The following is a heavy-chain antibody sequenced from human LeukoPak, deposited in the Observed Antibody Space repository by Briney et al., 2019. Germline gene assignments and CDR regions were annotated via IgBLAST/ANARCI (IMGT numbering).Heavy chain of an antibody. D-gene: IGHD1-26*01. CDR3: AREVGPTDY. CDR1: GFTFSSYA. Sequence: GGSLRLSCAASGFTFSSYALHWVRQAPGKGLEWVAVISYDGGNKYYADSVRGRFTISRDNAKNSLYLQMNSLRAEDTAVYYCAREVGPTDYWGQGTLVTVSS. CDR2: ISYDGGNK. V-gene: IGHV3-30-3*01. J-gene: IGHJ4*02.